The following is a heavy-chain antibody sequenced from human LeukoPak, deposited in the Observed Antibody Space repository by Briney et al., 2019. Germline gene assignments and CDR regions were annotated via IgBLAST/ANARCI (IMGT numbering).Heavy chain of an antibody. CDR3: TADMPASSRASDY. CDR2: IKSKTDGGTT. Sequence: PGGSLRLSCAASGFTFSDAWISWVRQAPGMGLEWVGRIKSKTDGGTTDYAAPVKGRFTISRDDSKTTLYLQINSLKTEDTAVYYCTADMPASSRASDYWGQGTLVTVSS. J-gene: IGHJ4*02. V-gene: IGHV3-15*01. CDR1: GFTFSDAW. D-gene: IGHD2-15*01.